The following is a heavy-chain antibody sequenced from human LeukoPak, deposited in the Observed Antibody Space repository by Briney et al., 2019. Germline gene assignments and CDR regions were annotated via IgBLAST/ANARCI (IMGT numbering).Heavy chain of an antibody. D-gene: IGHD4-17*01. CDR1: GFTFSSFG. V-gene: IGHV3-30*18. CDR3: AKDPNGDYIGAFDF. J-gene: IGHJ3*01. CDR2: ISYDENKK. Sequence: GGSLRLSCAASGFTFSSFGMDWVRQAPGKGLEWVAVISYDENKKYYADSVKGRFTISRDNSKNTLYLQMSSLRAEDTAVYYCAKDPNGDYIGAFDFWGQGTMVTVSS.